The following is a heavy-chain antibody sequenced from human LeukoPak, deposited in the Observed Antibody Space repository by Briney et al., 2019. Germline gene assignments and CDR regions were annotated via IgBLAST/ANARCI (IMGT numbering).Heavy chain of an antibody. CDR2: INPNSGGT. V-gene: IGHV1-2*02. D-gene: IGHD6-19*01. CDR1: GYTFTGYY. Sequence: ASVKVSCKASGYTFTGYYMHWVRQAPGQGLEWMGWINPNSGGTNYAQKFQGRVTMTRDTSISTAYMELSRLRSDDTAVYYCARDPRRIAVAGIDYWGQGTLVTVSS. CDR3: ARDPRRIAVAGIDY. J-gene: IGHJ4*02.